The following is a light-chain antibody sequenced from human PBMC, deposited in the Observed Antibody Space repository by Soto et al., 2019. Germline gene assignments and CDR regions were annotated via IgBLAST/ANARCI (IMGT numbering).Light chain of an antibody. J-gene: IGLJ1*01. Sequence: QSALTQPASVSGSPGQSITISCTGTSSDVGGYNSVSWYQQHPGTAPKLLIYDVHNRPSGVSNRFSGSQSANTASLTISGLQAEEEADYYCSSYTTSTTYVFGTGTKVTVL. CDR1: SSDVGGYNS. CDR3: SSYTTSTTYV. V-gene: IGLV2-14*01. CDR2: DVH.